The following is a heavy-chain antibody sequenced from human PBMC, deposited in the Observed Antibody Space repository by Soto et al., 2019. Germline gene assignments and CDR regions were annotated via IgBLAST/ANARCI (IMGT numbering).Heavy chain of an antibody. J-gene: IGHJ4*02. CDR2: MNPNTFNT. CDR1: GYTFTSYA. Sequence: QVQLVQSGAEVKEPGASVKVACKASGYTFTSYAINWVLQATGQALEWIVCMNPNTFNTDFAQKFQGRLTMTSNTSISTPHRELSSLRSQDTAVYSCARSGAYRYSSTTSFRVFDYWAQGALLSASS. V-gene: IGHV1-8*01. CDR3: ARSGAYRYSSTTSFRVFDY. D-gene: IGHD5-12*01.